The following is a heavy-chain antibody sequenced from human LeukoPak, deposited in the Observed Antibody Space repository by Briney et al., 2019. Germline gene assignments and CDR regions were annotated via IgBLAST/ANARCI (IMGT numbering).Heavy chain of an antibody. CDR2: IYSGGST. D-gene: IGHD2/OR15-2a*01. CDR1: GFTVSSNY. CDR3: AGGYYSAPNY. V-gene: IGHV3-66*01. Sequence: PGGSLRLSCAASGFTVSSNYMSWVRQAPGKGLEWVTLIYSGGSTYYADSVKGRFTISRDDSKNTLYLQMNSLRAEDTAVYYCAGGYYSAPNYWGPGTLVTVSS. J-gene: IGHJ4*02.